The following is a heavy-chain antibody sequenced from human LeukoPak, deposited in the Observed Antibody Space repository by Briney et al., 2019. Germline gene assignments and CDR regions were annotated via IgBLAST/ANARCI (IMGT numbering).Heavy chain of an antibody. CDR2: IIPIFGPV. CDR3: ANNRGNSYAVFDP. V-gene: IGHV1-69*13. J-gene: IGHJ5*02. Sequence: ASVKVSCKASGGTISSYAISWVRQAPGQGLEWMGGIIPIFGPVNYAQNFQGRVTITADESTSTAYMELSSLRSEDTAVYYCANNRGNSYAVFDPWGQGTLVTVSS. CDR1: GGTISSYA. D-gene: IGHD5-18*01.